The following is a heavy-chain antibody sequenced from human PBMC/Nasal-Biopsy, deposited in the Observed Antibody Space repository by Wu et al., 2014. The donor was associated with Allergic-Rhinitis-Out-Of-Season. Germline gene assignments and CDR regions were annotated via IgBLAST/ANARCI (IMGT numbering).Heavy chain of an antibody. CDR2: ISDDGVKK. V-gene: IGHV3-30*04. J-gene: IGHJ5*02. CDR3: AKDLSDYYDRSGYYP. CDR1: GFTFNNYA. D-gene: IGHD3-22*01. Sequence: LRLSCAASGFTFNNYAMHWVRQAPGKGLEWVAAISDDGVKKYYTDFVKGRFTISRDNSKNTLYLQMNSLRAEDTAVYYCAKDLSDYYDRSGYYPWGQGTLVTVSS.